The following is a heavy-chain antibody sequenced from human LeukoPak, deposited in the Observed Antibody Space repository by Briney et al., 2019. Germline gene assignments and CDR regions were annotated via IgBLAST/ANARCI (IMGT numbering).Heavy chain of an antibody. D-gene: IGHD5-24*01. Sequence: SETLSLTCVVSGGSIIANDYWWGWIRQPPGRGLEWIGTIDHAGTTFYNVSLKSRVTISVDTPNNQFSLRLNSVGAADTAVYYCVRRRDGYNQLDYWGQGTLVTVSS. J-gene: IGHJ4*02. V-gene: IGHV4-39*01. CDR2: IDHAGTT. CDR3: VRRRDGYNQLDY. CDR1: GGSIIANDYW.